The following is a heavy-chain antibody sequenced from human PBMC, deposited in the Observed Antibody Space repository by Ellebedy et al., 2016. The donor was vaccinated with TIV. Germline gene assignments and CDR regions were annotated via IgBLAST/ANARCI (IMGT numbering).Heavy chain of an antibody. Sequence: SETLSLXCTVSVGLVIGSIYYWGWIRQPPGKGLEWIGSIYHSGSTYYNPSLKSRVTISVDTSKKQVSLKLSSVTAADTAIYYCVYGRAVDAYDIWGQGTMVTVSS. CDR2: IYHSGST. J-gene: IGHJ3*02. V-gene: IGHV4-39*01. CDR3: VYGRAVDAYDI. CDR1: VGLVIGSIYY. D-gene: IGHD4-17*01.